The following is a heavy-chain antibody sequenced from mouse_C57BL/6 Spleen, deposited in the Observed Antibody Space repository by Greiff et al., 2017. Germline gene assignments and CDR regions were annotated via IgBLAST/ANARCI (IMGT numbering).Heavy chain of an antibody. D-gene: IGHD2-14*01. J-gene: IGHJ3*01. CDR2: INPYNGDT. Sequence: EVKLQESGPELVKPGDSVKISCKASGYSFTGYFMNWVMQSHGKSLEWIGRINPYNGDTFYNQKFKGKATLTVDKSFSNAHMELRSLTSEDSAVYYCATGRLVYDDGSWFAYWGQGTLVTVSA. V-gene: IGHV1-20*01. CDR1: GYSFTGYF. CDR3: ATGRLVYDDGSWFAY.